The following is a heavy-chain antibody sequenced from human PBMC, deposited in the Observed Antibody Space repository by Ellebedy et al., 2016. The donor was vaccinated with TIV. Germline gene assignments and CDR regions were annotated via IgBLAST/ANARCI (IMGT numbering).Heavy chain of an antibody. J-gene: IGHJ4*02. CDR3: AGGLGLLYGGSPLGY. CDR1: GFSFSSYG. Sequence: PGGSLRLSCAASGFSFSSYGMHWVRQAPGKGLEWVAVIWSDGSNKYSADSVKGRFTISRDNSKNTVYLQMNSLRAEDTAVYYCAGGLGLLYGGSPLGYWGQGTLVTVSS. CDR2: IWSDGSNK. V-gene: IGHV3-33*01. D-gene: IGHD3-3*01.